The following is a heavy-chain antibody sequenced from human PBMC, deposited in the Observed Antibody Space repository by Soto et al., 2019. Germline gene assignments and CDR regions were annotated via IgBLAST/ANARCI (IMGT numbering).Heavy chain of an antibody. D-gene: IGHD3-22*01. Sequence: EVQLLESGGGLVQPGGSLRLSCAASGFTFSSYAMSWVRQAPGKGLEWVSALSGSGGSTYYADSVKGRFTISRDNSKNTLYLQMNRLRAEDTAVYDCAKDIGYYYDRSGYFAYWGQGTLVTVSS. CDR2: LSGSGGST. V-gene: IGHV3-23*01. CDR1: GFTFSSYA. J-gene: IGHJ4*02. CDR3: AKDIGYYYDRSGYFAY.